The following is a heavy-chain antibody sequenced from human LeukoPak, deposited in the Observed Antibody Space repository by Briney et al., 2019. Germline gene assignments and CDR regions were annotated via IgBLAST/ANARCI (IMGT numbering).Heavy chain of an antibody. J-gene: IGHJ4*02. CDR2: INHSGST. V-gene: IGHV4-34*01. Sequence: SETLSLTCAVYGGSFSGYYWSWIRQPPGKGLEWIGEINHSGSTNYNPSLKSRVTISVDTSKNQLSLKLSSVTAADTAVYYCAAREDYGGNPTNYYFDYWGQGTLVTVSS. CDR3: AAREDYGGNPTNYYFDY. CDR1: GGSFSGYY. D-gene: IGHD4-23*01.